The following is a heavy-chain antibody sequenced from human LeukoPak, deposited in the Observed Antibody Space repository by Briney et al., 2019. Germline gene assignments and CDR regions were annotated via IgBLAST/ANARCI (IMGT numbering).Heavy chain of an antibody. Sequence: GGSLRLSCAASGFTFSSYGMHWVRQAPGKGLEWVAVIWYDGSNTYYADTLKGRFTISRDNSKNTLYLQMNSLRAEDTAVYYCAREGVSLPTDAFGIWGKGTMVTVSS. V-gene: IGHV3-33*01. D-gene: IGHD2-15*01. CDR3: AREGVSLPTDAFGI. CDR1: GFTFSSYG. J-gene: IGHJ3*02. CDR2: IWYDGSNT.